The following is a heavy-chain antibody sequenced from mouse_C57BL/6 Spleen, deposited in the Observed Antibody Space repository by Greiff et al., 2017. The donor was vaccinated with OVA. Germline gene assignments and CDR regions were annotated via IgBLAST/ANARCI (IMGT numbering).Heavy chain of an antibody. Sequence: QVQLKQSGAELVRPGASVTLSCKASGYTFTDYEMHWVKQTPVHGLEWIGAIDPETGGTAYNQKFKGKAILTADKSSSTAYMELRSLTSEDSAVYYCTRSLWGYAMDYWGQGTSVTVSS. V-gene: IGHV1-15*01. J-gene: IGHJ4*01. CDR2: IDPETGGT. CDR3: TRSLWGYAMDY. D-gene: IGHD1-1*02. CDR1: GYTFTDYE.